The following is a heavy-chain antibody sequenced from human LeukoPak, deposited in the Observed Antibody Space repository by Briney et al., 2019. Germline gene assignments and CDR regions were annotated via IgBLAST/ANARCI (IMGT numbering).Heavy chain of an antibody. D-gene: IGHD6-19*01. V-gene: IGHV3-23*01. CDR1: GFTFSSYA. CDR3: ARAIAVAGPYYFDY. CDR2: ISGSGGST. J-gene: IGHJ4*02. Sequence: GGSLKLSCAASGFTFSSYAMSWVRQAPGKGLEWVSAISGSGGSTYYADSVKGRFTISRDNAKNSLYLQMNSLRAEDTAVYYCARAIAVAGPYYFDYWGQGTLVTVSS.